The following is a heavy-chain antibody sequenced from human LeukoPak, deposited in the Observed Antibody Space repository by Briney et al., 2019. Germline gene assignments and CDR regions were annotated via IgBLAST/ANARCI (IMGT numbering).Heavy chain of an antibody. D-gene: IGHD5-12*01. J-gene: IGHJ6*03. CDR2: IYTSGST. CDR3: AREGYDSQSYYFYYMDV. Sequence: QSSETLSLTCTVSGGSISSGSYYWSWIRQPAGKGLEWIGRIYTSGSTNYNPSLKSRVTISVDTSKNQFSLKLSSVTAADTAVYYCAREGYDSQSYYFYYMDVWGRGTTVTISS. V-gene: IGHV4-61*02. CDR1: GGSISSGSYY.